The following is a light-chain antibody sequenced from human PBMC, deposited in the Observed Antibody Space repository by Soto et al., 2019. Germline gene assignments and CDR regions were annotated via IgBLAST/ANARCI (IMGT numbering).Light chain of an antibody. V-gene: IGKV3-20*01. CDR2: GAS. CDR1: QSVSSSY. Sequence: EVLMTQSPGILSVSPGQRAISSCMASQSVSSSYIAWYQRKRGQAPRRLIYGASIRATGIPDRFSGSGSGTDFTLTISRLEPEDFALYYCQQYHTSPLTFGQGTKVDIK. J-gene: IGKJ1*01. CDR3: QQYHTSPLT.